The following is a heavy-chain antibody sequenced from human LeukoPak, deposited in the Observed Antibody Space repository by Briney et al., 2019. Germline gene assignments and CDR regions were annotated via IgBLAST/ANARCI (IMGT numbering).Heavy chain of an antibody. CDR1: GITFSSYE. V-gene: IGHV3-48*03. J-gene: IGHJ4*02. CDR3: AKRSAAANYYFDY. D-gene: IGHD6-13*01. CDR2: ISSSGRTK. Sequence: GGSLRLSCAASGITFSSYEMNWVRQAPGKGLEWVSYISSSGRTKYYADSVKGRFTISRDNVKNSLYLQMNSLRAEDTAVYYCAKRSAAANYYFDYWGQGTLVTVSS.